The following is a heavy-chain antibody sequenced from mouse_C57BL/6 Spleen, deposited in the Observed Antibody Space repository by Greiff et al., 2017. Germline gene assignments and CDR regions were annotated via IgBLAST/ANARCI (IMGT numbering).Heavy chain of an antibody. D-gene: IGHD2-4*01. V-gene: IGHV14-3*01. CDR3: AVSPFYYDYDVGAMDY. CDR1: GFNIKNTY. CDR2: IDPANGNT. Sequence: EVQLQQSVAELVRPGASVKLSCTASGFNIKNTYMHWVKQRPEQGLEWIGRIDPANGNTKYAPKFQGKATITADTSSNTAYLQISSRTSEDTAIYYCAVSPFYYDYDVGAMDYWGQGTSVTVSS. J-gene: IGHJ4*01.